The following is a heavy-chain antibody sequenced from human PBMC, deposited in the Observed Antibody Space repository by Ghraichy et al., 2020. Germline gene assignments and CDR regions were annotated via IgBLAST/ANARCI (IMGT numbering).Heavy chain of an antibody. CDR1: GGSISSYY. J-gene: IGHJ3*02. CDR3: ARPDYGGNSGDAFDI. Sequence: SETLSLTCTVSGGSISSYYWSWIRQPPGKGLEWIGYIYYSGSTNYNPSLKSRVTISVDTSKNQFSLKLSSVTAADTAVYYCARPDYGGNSGDAFDIWGQGTMVTVSS. D-gene: IGHD4-23*01. CDR2: IYYSGST. V-gene: IGHV4-59*08.